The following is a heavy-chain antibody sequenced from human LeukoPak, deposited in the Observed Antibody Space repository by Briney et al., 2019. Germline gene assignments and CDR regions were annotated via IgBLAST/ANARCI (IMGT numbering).Heavy chain of an antibody. D-gene: IGHD1-14*01. CDR2: IYTGGST. CDR3: ARYKTIRSTGDAFDI. V-gene: IGHV3-66*01. J-gene: IGHJ3*02. Sequence: GGSLRLSCAVSGFTVSSNYMNWVRQAPGKGLEWVSVIYTGGSTYYADSVKGRFTISRDNSKNTLYLQMNSLRAEDTAVYYCARYKTIRSTGDAFDIWGQGTMVTVSS. CDR1: GFTVSSNY.